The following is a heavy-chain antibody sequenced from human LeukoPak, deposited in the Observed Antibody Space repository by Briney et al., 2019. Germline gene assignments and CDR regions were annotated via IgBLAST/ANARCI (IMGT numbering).Heavy chain of an antibody. J-gene: IGHJ4*02. CDR3: ARSLSEWLPLDY. CDR2: IKSDGSST. D-gene: IGHD3-3*01. V-gene: IGHV3-74*01. CDR1: GFTFSSYW. Sequence: GGSLRLSCAASGFTFSSYWMHWVRQAPGKGLVWVSRIKSDGSSTSYADSVKGRFTFSRDNAKNTLYLQMNSLRAEDTAVYYCARSLSEWLPLDYWGQGTLVTVSS.